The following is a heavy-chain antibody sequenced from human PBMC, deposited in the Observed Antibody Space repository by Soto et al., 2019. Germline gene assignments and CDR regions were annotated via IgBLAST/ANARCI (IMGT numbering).Heavy chain of an antibody. CDR2: ISESGGST. Sequence: HPGGSLRLSCAASGFSFSDYAMSWVRLAPGKGLEWVSVISESGGSTHYADSVRGRFTVSRDNSKNSLSLRMNSLRDEDTAVYFCAKRSPYSSGWYSPIFDYWGQGALVTVSS. CDR1: GFSFSDYA. CDR3: AKRSPYSSGWYSPIFDY. V-gene: IGHV3-23*01. J-gene: IGHJ4*02. D-gene: IGHD6-13*01.